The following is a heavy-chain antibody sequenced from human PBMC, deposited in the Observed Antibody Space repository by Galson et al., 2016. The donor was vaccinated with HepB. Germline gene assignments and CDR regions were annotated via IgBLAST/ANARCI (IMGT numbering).Heavy chain of an antibody. V-gene: IGHV1-46*01. CDR2: INPSFGST. CDR3: ARDPGDGYNLPYDY. Sequence: SVKVSCKASGYTFTRYYMHWVRQALGQGLEWMGIINPSFGSTSYAQKFQGRVTMTRDTSTSTVYMEVSSLRSEDTAVYYCARDPGDGYNLPYDYWGQGTLVTVSS. CDR1: GYTFTRYY. D-gene: IGHD5-24*01. J-gene: IGHJ4*02.